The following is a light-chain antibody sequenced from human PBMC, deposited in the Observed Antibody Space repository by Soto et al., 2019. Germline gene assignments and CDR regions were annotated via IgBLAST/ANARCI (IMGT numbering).Light chain of an antibody. J-gene: IGLJ3*02. Sequence: QSVLTQPPSVSGAPVQRVTISCTGSSSNIGAGYDVHWYQQLPGTATKLLIYGDNNRPSGVPDRFSGSKSGTSASLAITGLQAEDEADYYCQSYDSSLSAWVFGGGTKLTVL. V-gene: IGLV1-40*01. CDR1: SSNIGAGYD. CDR3: QSYDSSLSAWV. CDR2: GDN.